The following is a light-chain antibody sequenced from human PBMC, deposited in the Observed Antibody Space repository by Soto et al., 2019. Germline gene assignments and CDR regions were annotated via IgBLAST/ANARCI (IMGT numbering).Light chain of an antibody. Sequence: QSALTQPASVSGSPGQSITISCTGTSSDVGGYNYVSWYQQHPGKAPKLMIYDVSNRPSGVSNRLSGSKSGNTASLTISGLQAEDEAHYYCSSYTSSSTLEGVVFGGGTKLTVL. CDR2: DVS. J-gene: IGLJ2*01. V-gene: IGLV2-14*01. CDR3: SSYTSSSTLEGVV. CDR1: SSDVGGYNY.